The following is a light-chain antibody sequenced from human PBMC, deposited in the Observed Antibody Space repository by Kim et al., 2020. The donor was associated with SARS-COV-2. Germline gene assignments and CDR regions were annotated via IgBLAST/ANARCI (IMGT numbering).Light chain of an antibody. Sequence: QSALTQPRSVSGSPGQSVTISCNGTSSDIGAYNYVSWYQQHPAKAPKLIIFDVSKRPSGVPDRFSGSKAGNTASLTISGLQAEDEADYYCCSYGGRSTLGIFGTGTKVTVL. J-gene: IGLJ1*01. CDR1: SSDIGAYNY. V-gene: IGLV2-11*01. CDR3: CSYGGRSTLGI. CDR2: DVS.